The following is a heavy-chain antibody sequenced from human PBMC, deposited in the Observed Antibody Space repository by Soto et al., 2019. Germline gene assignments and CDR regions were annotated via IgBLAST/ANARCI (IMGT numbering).Heavy chain of an antibody. Sequence: SETLSLTCAVYGGSFSGYYWSWIRQPPGKGLEWIGEINHSGSTNCNPSLKSRVTISVDTSKNQLSLKLTSVTAADTAVYYCARRYSSGWYYFDYWGLGTLVTVSS. CDR3: ARRYSSGWYYFDY. D-gene: IGHD6-19*01. J-gene: IGHJ4*02. CDR1: GGSFSGYY. V-gene: IGHV4-34*01. CDR2: INHSGST.